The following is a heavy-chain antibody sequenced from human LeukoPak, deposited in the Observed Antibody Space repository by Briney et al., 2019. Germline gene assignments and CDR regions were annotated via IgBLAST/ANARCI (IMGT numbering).Heavy chain of an antibody. V-gene: IGHV3-21*01. Sequence: GGSLRLSCAASGFTFSSYSMNWVRQAPGKGLEWVSSISSSSSYIYYADSVKGRFTISRDNAKNSLYLQMNSLRAEDTAVYYCARDTRSRMATMDYWGQGTLVTVSS. J-gene: IGHJ4*02. CDR3: ARDTRSRMATMDY. D-gene: IGHD5-24*01. CDR2: ISSSSSYI. CDR1: GFTFSSYS.